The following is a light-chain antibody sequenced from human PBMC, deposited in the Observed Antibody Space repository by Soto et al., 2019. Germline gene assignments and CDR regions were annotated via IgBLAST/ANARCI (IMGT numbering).Light chain of an antibody. Sequence: EIVLTQSPGTLSLSPGERATLSCRASESVSSNFLAWYQQRFGQAPRLLIYGASSRASGIPDRFSGSGTGTDFTLTINRLEPEDFAIYFCQQYGRSPWTFGQGNKVKI. CDR2: GAS. CDR1: ESVSSNF. J-gene: IGKJ1*01. V-gene: IGKV3-20*01. CDR3: QQYGRSPWT.